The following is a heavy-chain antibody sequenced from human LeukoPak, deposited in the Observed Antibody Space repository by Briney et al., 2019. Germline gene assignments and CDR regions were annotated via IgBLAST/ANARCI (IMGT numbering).Heavy chain of an antibody. V-gene: IGHV4-59*01. J-gene: IGHJ5*02. Sequence: PSETLSLTCTVSGGSISSYYWSWIRQPPGKGLEWIGYIYYSGSTNYNPSLKSRVTISVDTSKNQFSLKLSSVTAADTAVYYCARGGGEWFGELLRVQPWFDPWGQGTLVTVSS. CDR1: GGSISSYY. D-gene: IGHD3-10*01. CDR2: IYYSGST. CDR3: ARGGGEWFGELLRVQPWFDP.